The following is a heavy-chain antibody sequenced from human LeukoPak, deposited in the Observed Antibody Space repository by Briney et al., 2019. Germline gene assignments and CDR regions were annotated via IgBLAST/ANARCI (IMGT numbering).Heavy chain of an antibody. CDR1: GFTFSSYS. CDR2: ISSSSSYI. D-gene: IGHD4-17*01. CDR3: ARDRLPDYGDYVGSPYGMDV. V-gene: IGHV3-21*01. J-gene: IGHJ6*02. Sequence: GSLRLSCAASGFTFSSYSMNWVRQAPGKGLEWVSSISSSSSYIYYADSVKGRFTISRDNAKNSLYLQMNSLRAEDTAVYYCARDRLPDYGDYVGSPYGMDVWGQGTTVTVSS.